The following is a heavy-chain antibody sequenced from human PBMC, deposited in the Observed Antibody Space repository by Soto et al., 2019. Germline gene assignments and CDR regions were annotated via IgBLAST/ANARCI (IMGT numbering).Heavy chain of an antibody. Sequence: ASVKVSCKASGYTFTSYGISWVRQAPGQGLEWMGWISAYNGNTNYAQKLQGRVTMTTDTSTSTAYMELRSLRSDDTAVYYCASLLADCSGGSCYYWFDPWGQGTLVTVSS. CDR3: ASLLADCSGGSCYYWFDP. V-gene: IGHV1-18*01. CDR2: ISAYNGNT. CDR1: GYTFTSYG. D-gene: IGHD2-15*01. J-gene: IGHJ5*02.